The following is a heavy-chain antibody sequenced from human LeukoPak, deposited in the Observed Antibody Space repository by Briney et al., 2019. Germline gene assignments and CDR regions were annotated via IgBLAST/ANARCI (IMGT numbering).Heavy chain of an antibody. Sequence: AGGSLRLSCAASGFTFSDYYMSWIRQAPGKGREWVAYITSSGDDIYYADSVKGRFTISRDNAKNALFLRMGSLRVEDTATYYCASDIVATSGDFWGQGTLVSVSS. J-gene: IGHJ4*02. CDR2: ITSSGDDI. CDR1: GFTFSDYY. CDR3: ASDIVATSGDF. V-gene: IGHV3-11*01. D-gene: IGHD5-12*01.